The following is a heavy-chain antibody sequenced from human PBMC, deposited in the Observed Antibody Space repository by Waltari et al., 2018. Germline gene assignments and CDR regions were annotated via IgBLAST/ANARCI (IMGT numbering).Heavy chain of an antibody. CDR2: INAGNGNT. Sequence: QVQLVQSGAEVKKPGASVKVSCKASGYTFTSYAMHWVRQAPGQRLEWMGWINAGNGNTKYSQKFQGRVTITRDTSASAAYMELSSLRSEDTAVYYCALWGYSSGWYVGWGQGTLVTVSS. D-gene: IGHD6-19*01. CDR1: GYTFTSYA. J-gene: IGHJ4*02. V-gene: IGHV1-3*01. CDR3: ALWGYSSGWYVG.